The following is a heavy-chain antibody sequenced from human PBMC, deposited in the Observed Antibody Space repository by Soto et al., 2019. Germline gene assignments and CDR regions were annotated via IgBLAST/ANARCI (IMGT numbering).Heavy chain of an antibody. CDR2: AYSGST. J-gene: IGHJ4*02. D-gene: IGHD1-7*01. CDR1: GGSISGYY. CDR3: ARGNSGGSRGYDFDF. Sequence: QVQLQESGPGLVKPSGTLSLTCTVSGGSISGYYWNWIRQPPGMRLEWIGYAYSGSTNSNPHLKSRGTISMDTSKSQFSLQLSSVTAADTALYYCARGNSGGSRGYDFDFWGQGILVTVSS. V-gene: IGHV4-59*01.